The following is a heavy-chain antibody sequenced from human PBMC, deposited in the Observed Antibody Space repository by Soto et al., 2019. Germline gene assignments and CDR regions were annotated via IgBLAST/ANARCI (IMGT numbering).Heavy chain of an antibody. CDR1: GFTVSSNY. V-gene: IGHV3-53*04. CDR2: IYSGGST. CDR3: ARAYGSGSYNDYYYYYYMDV. D-gene: IGHD3-10*01. Sequence: LSLTCAASGFTVSSNYMSWVRQAPGKGLEWVSVIYSGGSTYYADSVKGRFTISRHNSKNTLYLQMNSLRAEDTAVYYCARAYGSGSYNDYYYYYYMDVWGKGTTVTVSS. J-gene: IGHJ6*03.